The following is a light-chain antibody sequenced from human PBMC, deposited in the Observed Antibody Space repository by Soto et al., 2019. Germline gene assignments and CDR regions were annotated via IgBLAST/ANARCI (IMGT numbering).Light chain of an antibody. CDR2: EGG. CDR3: CSYAGDMTYV. V-gene: IGLV2-23*01. J-gene: IGLJ1*01. CDR1: SSDIGSYDL. Sequence: QSVLTQPASVSGSPGQSITISCTGTSSDIGSYDLVSWYQQFPGKAPKLILYEGGKRPSGVSDRFSDSKSGNTASLTISGLQAADEADYYCCSYAGDMTYVFGTGTKVTVL.